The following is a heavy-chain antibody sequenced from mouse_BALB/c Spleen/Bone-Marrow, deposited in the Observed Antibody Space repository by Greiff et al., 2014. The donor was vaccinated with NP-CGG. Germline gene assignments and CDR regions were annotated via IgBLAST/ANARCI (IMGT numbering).Heavy chain of an antibody. D-gene: IGHD2-1*01. Sequence: QVHVKQSGPELVKPGALVKISCKASGYTFTSYDINWVKQRPGQGLEWIGWIYPGDGSTKYNKKSKGKATLTADKSSSTAYMQLSSLTSENSAVYFCARSGNYYGNYYWYFDVWGAGTTVTVSS. J-gene: IGHJ1*01. V-gene: IGHV1S56*01. CDR1: GYTFTSYD. CDR3: ARSGNYYGNYYWYFDV. CDR2: IYPGDGST.